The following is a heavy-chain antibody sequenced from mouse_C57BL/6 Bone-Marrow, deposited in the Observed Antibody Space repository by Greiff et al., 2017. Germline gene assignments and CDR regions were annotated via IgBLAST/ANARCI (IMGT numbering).Heavy chain of an antibody. CDR3: ARSNYYGSSYYYFDY. CDR1: GYAFTNYL. D-gene: IGHD1-1*01. V-gene: IGHV1-54*01. CDR2: INPGSGGT. Sequence: VMLVESGAELVRPGTSVKVSCKASGYAFTNYLIEWVKQRPGQGLEWIGVINPGSGGTNYNEKFKGKATLTADKSSSTAYMQLSSLTSEDSAVYFCARSNYYGSSYYYFDYWGQGTTLTVSS. J-gene: IGHJ2*01.